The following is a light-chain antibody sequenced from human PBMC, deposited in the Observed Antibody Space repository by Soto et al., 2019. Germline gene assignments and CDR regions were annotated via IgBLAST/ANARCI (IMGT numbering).Light chain of an antibody. J-gene: IGKJ1*01. CDR2: DAS. V-gene: IGKV3-11*01. Sequence: ENVLTQSPVTLSLSPWDRATLSCRANQSLTYYLAWYQQKPGQAPRLLIYDASNRATGIPARFSGSGSGTDFTLTISSLEPEDFAVYFCQQRSNWPRTFGQGTKVDI. CDR3: QQRSNWPRT. CDR1: QSLTYY.